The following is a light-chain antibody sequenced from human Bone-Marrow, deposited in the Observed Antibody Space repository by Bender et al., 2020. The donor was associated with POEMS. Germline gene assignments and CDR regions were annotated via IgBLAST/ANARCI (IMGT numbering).Light chain of an antibody. Sequence: QSVLTQPPSASGTPGQRVTISCSGTRTNIGSNTVNWYQHLPGMAPKLLIYSTNQRPSGVPDRFSGSKSGTSASLAISGLQSEDEADYYCSSFAGGNNLIFGGGTKLTVL. CDR1: RTNIGSNT. J-gene: IGLJ2*01. CDR3: SSFAGGNNLI. CDR2: STN. V-gene: IGLV1-44*01.